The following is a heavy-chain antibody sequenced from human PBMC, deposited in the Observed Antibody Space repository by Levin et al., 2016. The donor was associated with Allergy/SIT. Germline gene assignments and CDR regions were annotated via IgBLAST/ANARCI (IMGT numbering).Heavy chain of an antibody. D-gene: IGHD6-13*01. CDR3: ARDRGIAAAGPPWDYYYGMDV. CDR1: GGTFSSYA. V-gene: IGHV1-69*13. J-gene: IGHJ6*02. Sequence: SVKVSCKASGGTFSSYAISWVRQAPGQGLEWMGGIIPIFGTANYAQKFQGRVTITADESTSTAYMELSSLRSEDTAVYYCARDRGIAAAGPPWDYYYGMDVWGQGTTVTVSS. CDR2: IIPIFGTA.